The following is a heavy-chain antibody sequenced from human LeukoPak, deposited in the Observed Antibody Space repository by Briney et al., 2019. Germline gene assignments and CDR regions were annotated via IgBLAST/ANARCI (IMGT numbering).Heavy chain of an antibody. Sequence: SETLSLTCTVSGGSISSYYWSWIRQPPGKGLEWIGYIYYSGSTNYNPSLKSRVTISVDTSENQFSLKLSSVTAADTAVYYCAREFRYYYDTTARAWFDPWGQGTLVTVSS. CDR1: GGSISSYY. J-gene: IGHJ5*02. V-gene: IGHV4-59*12. CDR2: IYYSGST. CDR3: AREFRYYYDTTARAWFDP. D-gene: IGHD3-22*01.